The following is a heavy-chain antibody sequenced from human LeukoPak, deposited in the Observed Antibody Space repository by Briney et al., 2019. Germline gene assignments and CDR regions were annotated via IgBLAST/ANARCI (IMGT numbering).Heavy chain of an antibody. CDR3: ARDTGIAAAKTIDY. J-gene: IGHJ4*02. D-gene: IGHD6-13*01. Sequence: LSPTCAVYGASFRNYYWSWIRQAPGKGLEWVSYISSSGSTIYYADSVKGRFTISRDNAKNSLYLQMTSLRAEDTAVYYCARDTGIAAAKTIDYWGQGTLVPVSS. CDR2: ISSSGSTI. CDR1: GASFRNYY. V-gene: IGHV3-11*04.